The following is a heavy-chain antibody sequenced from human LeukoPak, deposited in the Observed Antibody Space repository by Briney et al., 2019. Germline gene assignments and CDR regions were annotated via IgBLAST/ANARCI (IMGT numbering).Heavy chain of an antibody. D-gene: IGHD5-24*01. CDR1: GGSISSSSYY. Sequence: PSETLSLTCTVSGGSISSSSYYWGWIRQPPGKGLEWIGSIYYSGSTYYNPSLKSRVTISVDTYKNQFSLKLSSVTAADTAVYYCARDVREMATISYYYMDVWGKGTTVTVSS. CDR3: ARDVREMATISYYYMDV. J-gene: IGHJ6*03. V-gene: IGHV4-39*07. CDR2: IYYSGST.